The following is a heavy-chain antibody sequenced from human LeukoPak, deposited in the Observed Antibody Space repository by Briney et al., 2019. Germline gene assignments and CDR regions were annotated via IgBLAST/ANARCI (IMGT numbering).Heavy chain of an antibody. CDR3: ARDCSGGSCYSGFDY. Sequence: GGSLRLSCAASGFTFGSYSMNWVRQAPGKGLEWVSSISSSSSYIYYADSVKGRFTISRDNAKNSLYLQMNSLRAEDTAVYYCARDCSGGSCYSGFDYWGQGTLVTVSS. CDR2: ISSSSSYI. J-gene: IGHJ4*02. D-gene: IGHD2-15*01. V-gene: IGHV3-21*01. CDR1: GFTFGSYS.